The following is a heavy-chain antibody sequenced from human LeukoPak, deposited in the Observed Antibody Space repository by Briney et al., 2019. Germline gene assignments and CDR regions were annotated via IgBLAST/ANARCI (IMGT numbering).Heavy chain of an antibody. CDR1: XGSFSGYY. CDR3: ARGVGSSWYHY. J-gene: IGHJ4*02. Sequence: TLSLTCAVXXGSFSGYYWSWIRRPPGKGLEWIGEINHSGSTNYNPSLKSRVTISVDTSKNQFSLKLSSVTAADTAVYYCARGVGSSWYHYWGQGTLVTVSS. D-gene: IGHD6-13*01. V-gene: IGHV4-34*01. CDR2: INHSGST.